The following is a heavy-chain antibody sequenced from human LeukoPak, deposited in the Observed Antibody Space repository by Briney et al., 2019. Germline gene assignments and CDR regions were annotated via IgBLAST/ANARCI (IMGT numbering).Heavy chain of an antibody. Sequence: GGSLGLSCAASGFTFSSYWMSWVRQAPGKGLEWVANIKQDGSEKYYVDSVKGRFTISRDNAKNSLYLQMNSLRAEDTAVYYCARESENYDILTGYYNGLDAFDIWGQGTMVTVSS. J-gene: IGHJ3*02. CDR1: GFTFSSYW. CDR2: IKQDGSEK. CDR3: ARESENYDILTGYYNGLDAFDI. V-gene: IGHV3-7*01. D-gene: IGHD3-9*01.